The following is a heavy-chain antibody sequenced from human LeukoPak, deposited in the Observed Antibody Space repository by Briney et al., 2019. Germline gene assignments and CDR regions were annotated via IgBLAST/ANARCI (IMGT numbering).Heavy chain of an antibody. CDR2: ISGSGGST. D-gene: IGHD2-8*01. V-gene: IGHV3-23*01. Sequence: GGSLRLSCAASGFISSSYAMSWVRQAPEKGLEWVSTISGSGGSTYYADSVKGRFTISRDNSKNTVYLQMNSLRAEDTAVYYCAKDRSCINGVCHGDFDYWGQGTLVTVSS. CDR3: AKDRSCINGVCHGDFDY. CDR1: GFISSSYA. J-gene: IGHJ4*02.